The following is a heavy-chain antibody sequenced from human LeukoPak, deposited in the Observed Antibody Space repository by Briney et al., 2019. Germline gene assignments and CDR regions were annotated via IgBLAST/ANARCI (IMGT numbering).Heavy chain of an antibody. CDR1: GFTLSSYG. J-gene: IGHJ6*02. CDR3: ARAGVFESRYYYYYYGMDV. D-gene: IGHD3-10*01. V-gene: IGHV3-33*01. Sequence: GSLRLSCAASGFTLSSYGMHWVRQAPGKGLEWVAVIWYDGSNKYYADSVKGRFTISRDNSKNTLYLQMNSLRAEDTAVYYCARAGVFESRYYYYYYGMDVWGRGTTVTVSS. CDR2: IWYDGSNK.